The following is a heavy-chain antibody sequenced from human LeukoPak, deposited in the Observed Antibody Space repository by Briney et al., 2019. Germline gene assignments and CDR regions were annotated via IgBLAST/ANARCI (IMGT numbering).Heavy chain of an antibody. Sequence: SETLSLTCTVSGGSISSYYWSWIRQPAGKGLEWIGRIYNSGSTTYNPSLKSRVTMSVDTSKNQFSLKLSSVTAADTAVYYCARHRSGWLQSSFDYWGQGTLVTVSS. J-gene: IGHJ4*02. CDR1: GGSISSYY. CDR3: ARHRSGWLQSSFDY. CDR2: IYNSGST. D-gene: IGHD5-24*01. V-gene: IGHV4-4*07.